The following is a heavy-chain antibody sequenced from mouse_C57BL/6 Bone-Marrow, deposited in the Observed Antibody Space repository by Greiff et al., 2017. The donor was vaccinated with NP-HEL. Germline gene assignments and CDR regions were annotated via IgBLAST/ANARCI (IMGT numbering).Heavy chain of an antibody. CDR2: TYPGNMDP. Sequence: EVQLQESGTVLARPGASVKMSCKTSGYTFTSYWMHWVKQRPGQGLEWIGATYPGNMDPRYNQKIKGKGKLTAVTSASTAYMELSSLTNEDSAVYYCTRQLRLLDYWGQGTTLTVSS. CDR3: TRQLRLLDY. J-gene: IGHJ2*01. CDR1: GYTFTSYW. D-gene: IGHD3-2*02. V-gene: IGHV1-5*01.